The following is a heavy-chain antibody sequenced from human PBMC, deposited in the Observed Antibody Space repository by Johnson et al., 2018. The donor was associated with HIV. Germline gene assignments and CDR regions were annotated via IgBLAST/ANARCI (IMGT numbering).Heavy chain of an antibody. V-gene: IGHV3-30*03. CDR2: LSYDGSNK. J-gene: IGHJ3*02. D-gene: IGHD2-2*01. CDR1: GFTFSRYG. CDR3: AASWYGVSRPNAFDI. Sequence: QVQLVESGGGVFQPGRSLRLSCAASGFTFSRYGMHWVRQAPAKGLAWVAVLSYDGSNKYYADSVKGRFTISRDNSKNTLYLQMNSLRAEDSAVYYCAASWYGVSRPNAFDIWGQGTMVTVSS.